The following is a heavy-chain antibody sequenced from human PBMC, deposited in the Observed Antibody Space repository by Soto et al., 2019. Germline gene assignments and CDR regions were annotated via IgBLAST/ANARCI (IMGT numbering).Heavy chain of an antibody. V-gene: IGHV3-23*01. Sequence: EVQLLESGGGLVQPGGSLRLSCAASGFTFSSQAMSWVRQAPGKGLEWVSGITNSGDSAYYADSVRGRFSISRDNSKNTLYLQMNSLRAEDTAVYYCAKDQRAREGTFDYWGQGTLVTVSS. D-gene: IGHD1-1*01. CDR3: AKDQRAREGTFDY. CDR1: GFTFSSQA. J-gene: IGHJ4*02. CDR2: ITNSGDSA.